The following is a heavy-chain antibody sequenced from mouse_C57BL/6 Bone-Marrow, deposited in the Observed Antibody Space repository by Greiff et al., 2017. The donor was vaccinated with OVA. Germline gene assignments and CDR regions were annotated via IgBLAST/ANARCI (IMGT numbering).Heavy chain of an antibody. CDR2: IYPSDSET. V-gene: IGHV1-61*01. J-gene: IGHJ2*01. Sequence: QVQLQQPGAELVRPGSSVKLSCKASGYTFTSYWMDRVKQRPGQGLEWIGNIYPSDSETHYNQKFKDKATLTVDKSSSTAYMQLSSLTSEDSAVYYCARPSLNYFDYWGQGTTLTVSS. CDR3: ARPSLNYFDY. CDR1: GYTFTSYW.